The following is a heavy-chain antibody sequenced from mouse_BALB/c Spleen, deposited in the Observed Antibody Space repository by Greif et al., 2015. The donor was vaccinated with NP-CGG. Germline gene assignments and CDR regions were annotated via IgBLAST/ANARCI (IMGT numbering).Heavy chain of an antibody. CDR1: GFTFSSYG. CDR3: ARHTVYAMDY. J-gene: IGHJ4*01. CDR2: ISGGGIST. V-gene: IGHV5-9-2*01. Sequence: EEKVVESGGGLVKPGGSLKLSCAASGFTFSSYGMSWVRQTPEKRLEWVATISGGGISTYYPDSVKGRFTISRDNAKNYLFLQMSRLMSEDTSLYYCARHTVYAMDYCGQGTSVTVAS.